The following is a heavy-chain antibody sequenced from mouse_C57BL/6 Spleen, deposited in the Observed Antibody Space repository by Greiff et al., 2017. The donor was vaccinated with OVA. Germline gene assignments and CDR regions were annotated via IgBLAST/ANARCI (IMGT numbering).Heavy chain of an antibody. CDR3: ARGSYYYGSSYYY. V-gene: IGHV1-61*01. D-gene: IGHD1-1*01. J-gene: IGHJ2*01. CDR1: GYTFTSYW. CDR2: IYPSDSET. Sequence: VQLQQPGAELVRPGSSVKLSCKASGYTFTSYWMDWVKQRPGQGLEWIGNIYPSDSETHYNQKFKDKATLTVDKSSSTAYMQLSSLTSEDSAVYYGARGSYYYGSSYYYWGQGTTLTVSS.